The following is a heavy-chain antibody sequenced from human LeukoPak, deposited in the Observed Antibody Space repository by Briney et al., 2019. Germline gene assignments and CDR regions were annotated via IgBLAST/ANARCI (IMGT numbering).Heavy chain of an antibody. Sequence: GASVKVSCKASGYTFTSYDINWVPQATGQGLEWMGWMNPNSGNTGYAQKFQGRVTMTRNTSISTAYMELSSLRSEDTAVYYYARVLWFGESRSGPDDYWGQGTLVTVSS. CDR3: ARVLWFGESRSGPDDY. V-gene: IGHV1-8*01. CDR1: GYTFTSYD. J-gene: IGHJ4*02. D-gene: IGHD3-10*01. CDR2: MNPNSGNT.